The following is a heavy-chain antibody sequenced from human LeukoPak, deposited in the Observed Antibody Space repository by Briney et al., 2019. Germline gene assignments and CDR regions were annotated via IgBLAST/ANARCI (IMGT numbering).Heavy chain of an antibody. J-gene: IGHJ4*02. CDR3: ARYVVGATTFDY. CDR1: GGSISSYY. D-gene: IGHD1-26*01. Sequence: SETLSLTCTVSGGSISSYYWGWIRQPPGKGLEWIGSIYYSGSTYYNPSLKSRVTISVDTSKNQFSLKLSSVTAADTAVYYCARYVVGATTFDYWGQGTLVTVSS. V-gene: IGHV4-39*07. CDR2: IYYSGST.